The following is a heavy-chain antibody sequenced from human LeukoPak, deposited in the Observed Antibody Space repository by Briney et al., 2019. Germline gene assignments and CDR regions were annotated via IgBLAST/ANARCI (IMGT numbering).Heavy chain of an antibody. CDR3: ARVWSLSAKYYYYYHGMDV. J-gene: IGHJ6*02. Sequence: SETLSLTCTVSGGSISSYYWSWIRQPPGKGLEWIGYIYYSGSTNYNPSLKSRVTISVDTSKNQFSLKLSSVTAADTAVYYCARVWSLSAKYYYYYHGMDVWGQGTTVTVSS. CDR2: IYYSGST. CDR1: GGSISSYY. V-gene: IGHV4-59*01. D-gene: IGHD2-8*02.